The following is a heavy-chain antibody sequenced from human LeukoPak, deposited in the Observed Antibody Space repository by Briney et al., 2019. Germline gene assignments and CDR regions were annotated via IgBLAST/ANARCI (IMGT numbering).Heavy chain of an antibody. D-gene: IGHD6-19*01. Sequence: PGGSLRLSCAASGFTFSNYGMHWVRQAPGKGLEWVAVIWYDGSNKYYADSVKGRFTISRDNSKNTLYLQMNSLRPEDTAVYYCAKDRGEQWLVTSFDYWGQGTLVTVSS. CDR2: IWYDGSNK. V-gene: IGHV3-30*02. CDR3: AKDRGEQWLVTSFDY. J-gene: IGHJ4*02. CDR1: GFTFSNYG.